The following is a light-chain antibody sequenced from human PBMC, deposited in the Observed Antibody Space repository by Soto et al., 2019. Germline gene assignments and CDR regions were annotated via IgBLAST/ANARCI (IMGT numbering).Light chain of an antibody. CDR3: KQYGSSPST. CDR1: QRVSGN. V-gene: IGKV3-15*01. CDR2: GAS. J-gene: IGKJ2*02. Sequence: DIMMTQSPATLSVFQGDRATLSCGASQRVSGNLAWYQQKPGQAPRLVIYGASTRATGIPARFSGSGSGTEFTLTISRLESEDFAVYYCKQYGSSPSTFGQGTKL.